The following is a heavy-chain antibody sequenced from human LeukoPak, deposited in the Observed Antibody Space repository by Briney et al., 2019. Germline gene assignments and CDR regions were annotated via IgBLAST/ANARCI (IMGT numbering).Heavy chain of an antibody. J-gene: IGHJ4*02. Sequence: GGSLRLSCVASGFTFSDYWMTWVRQAPGKGLEWVANIKQDGSEKYYVDSVKGRFTISRDNAKNSLYLQMNTLRAEDTAVYYCAKARPPAAFDYWGQGTLVTVSS. V-gene: IGHV3-7*01. CDR1: GFTFSDYW. CDR2: IKQDGSEK. D-gene: IGHD2-2*01. CDR3: AKARPPAAFDY.